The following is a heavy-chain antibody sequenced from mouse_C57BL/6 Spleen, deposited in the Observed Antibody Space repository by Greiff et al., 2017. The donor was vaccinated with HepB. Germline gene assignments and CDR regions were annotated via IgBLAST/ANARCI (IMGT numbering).Heavy chain of an antibody. CDR2: IDPSDSYT. CDR3: ARRGAYSNYYFDY. D-gene: IGHD2-5*01. J-gene: IGHJ2*01. CDR1: GYTFTSYW. Sequence: QVQLQQPGAELVKPGASVKLSCKASGYTFTSYWMQWVKQRPGQGLEWIGEIDPSDSYTNYNQKFKGKATLTVDTSSSTAYMQLSSLTSEDSAVYYCARRGAYSNYYFDYWGQGTTLTVSS. V-gene: IGHV1-50*01.